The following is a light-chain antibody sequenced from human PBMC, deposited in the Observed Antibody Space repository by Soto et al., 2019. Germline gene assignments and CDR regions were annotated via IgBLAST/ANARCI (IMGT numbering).Light chain of an antibody. V-gene: IGKV1-5*03. CDR1: QSISSW. J-gene: IGKJ1*01. Sequence: DIPMTQSPSTLSASVGDRVTITCRASQSISSWLAWYQQKPGKAPKVLIYKASSLESGVPSRFSGSGSGTEFTLTISSLQPEDFATYYCQHYNSYPWTFGQGTKVEIK. CDR3: QHYNSYPWT. CDR2: KAS.